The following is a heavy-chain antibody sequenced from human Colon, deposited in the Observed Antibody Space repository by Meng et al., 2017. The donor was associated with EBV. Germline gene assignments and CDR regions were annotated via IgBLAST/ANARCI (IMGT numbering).Heavy chain of an antibody. Sequence: VQLVESGGGLGQAGGSLRLSCAASGFTFSSSALSWVRQAPGRGLEWVSTISGSGLSTYYADSVKGRFTISRDNSKNTLYLQMNSLRAEDTALYYCATALYWGQGTLVTVSS. CDR2: ISGSGLST. CDR1: GFTFSSSA. D-gene: IGHD2-15*01. CDR3: ATALY. J-gene: IGHJ4*02. V-gene: IGHV3-23*04.